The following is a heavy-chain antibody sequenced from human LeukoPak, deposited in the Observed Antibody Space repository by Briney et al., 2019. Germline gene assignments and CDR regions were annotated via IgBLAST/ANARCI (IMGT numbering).Heavy chain of an antibody. J-gene: IGHJ4*02. CDR1: AXTFSNYA. V-gene: IGHV3-30*18. Sequence: PGGSLRLSCAASAXTFSNYAMHWVRQAPGKGLEWVALISYDGSHKYFADSVKGRFTISRDDSKNTLFLQMHSLRAEDTAVYYCAKDNVAATGRYFDYWGQGTLVTVSS. CDR3: AKDNVAATGRYFDY. CDR2: ISYDGSHK. D-gene: IGHD1-26*01.